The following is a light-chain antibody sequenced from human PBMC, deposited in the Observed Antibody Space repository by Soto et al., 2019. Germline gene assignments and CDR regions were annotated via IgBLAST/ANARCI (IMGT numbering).Light chain of an antibody. V-gene: IGLV2-14*01. CDR1: SSDVGGYNY. J-gene: IGLJ2*01. Sequence: QSALTQPASVSGSPGQSITMSCTGTSSDVGGYNYVSWYQQHPGKAPKLMIYDVSNRPSGVSNRFSGSMSGNTASLTISGLQAEDEADYYCSSYTSSSTYVVFGGGTKLTVL. CDR2: DVS. CDR3: SSYTSSSTYVV.